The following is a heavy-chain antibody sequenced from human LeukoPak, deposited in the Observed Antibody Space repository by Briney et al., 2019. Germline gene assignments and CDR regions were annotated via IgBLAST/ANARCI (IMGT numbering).Heavy chain of an antibody. CDR1: GYSINSDYN. CDR3: AIGRRFFGVVNPLFDY. D-gene: IGHD3-3*01. CDR2: INHSGST. V-gene: IGHV4-38-2*01. Sequence: SETLSLTCDVSGYSINSDYNWGWIRQHPGKGKEWIGEINHSGSTNYNPSLKSPFTISVDTSKNQFSLKLSSVTAADTAVYYCAIGRRFFGVVNPLFDYWGQGTLVTVSS. J-gene: IGHJ4*02.